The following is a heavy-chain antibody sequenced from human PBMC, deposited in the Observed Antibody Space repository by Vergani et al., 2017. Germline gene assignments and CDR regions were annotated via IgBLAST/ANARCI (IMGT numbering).Heavy chain of an antibody. D-gene: IGHD3-22*01. CDR1: GFTLSSHA. Sequence: QVQLEESGGGVVQPGRSLRLSCAGSGFTLSSHAMHWVRQAPGKGLEWVAFIWYDGSKEYYADSVKGRFTISRDNSKNTLYLQMNNLRAADTAVYYCARDDVDKGGYWGRGTLVTVSS. CDR3: ARDDVDKGGY. J-gene: IGHJ4*02. CDR2: IWYDGSKE. V-gene: IGHV3-33*01.